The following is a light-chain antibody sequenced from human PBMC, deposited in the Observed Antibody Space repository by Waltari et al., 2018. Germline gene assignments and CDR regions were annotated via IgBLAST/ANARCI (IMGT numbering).Light chain of an antibody. V-gene: IGKV3-20*01. Sequence: ENDLTQSPGTLSLSPGDRATLSCRASHMVASNYIAWYQQRPGQAPRLLIFGATSRATGIPDRFSGSGSGTDFTLTISRLEPEDFVVYYCQHYCNSPQLTFAGGTRLEIK. CDR2: GAT. CDR1: HMVASNY. J-gene: IGKJ4*01. CDR3: QHYCNSPQLT.